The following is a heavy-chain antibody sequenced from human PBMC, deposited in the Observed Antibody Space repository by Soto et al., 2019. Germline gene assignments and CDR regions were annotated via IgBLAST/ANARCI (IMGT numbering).Heavy chain of an antibody. D-gene: IGHD5-12*01. Sequence: QVQLVESGGGVVQPGRSLRLSCAASGFTFSSYGMHWVRQAPGKWLEWVAVISDDGSNKYYADSVKGRFTISRDNSKNTLYLQMNSLSAEDMAVYYCAKEKDGFYAFDIWGQGTMVTVSS. CDR2: ISDDGSNK. CDR3: AKEKDGFYAFDI. V-gene: IGHV3-30*18. CDR1: GFTFSSYG. J-gene: IGHJ3*02.